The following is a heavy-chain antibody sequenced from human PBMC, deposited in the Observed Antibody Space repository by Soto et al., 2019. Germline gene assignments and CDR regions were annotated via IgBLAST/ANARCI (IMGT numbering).Heavy chain of an antibody. CDR3: ARHKSGSDWLDP. CDR1: GGSISDISYC. Sequence: SSETLSLTCTVSGGSISDISYCWGWIRQPPGKGLQWIGCMFYSGATYYNPSLKNRVTLSVDTSNNEFSLKLVSVTAPDTAVHYCARHKSGSDWLDPWGQGTLVTVSS. CDR2: MFYSGAT. D-gene: IGHD2-15*01. J-gene: IGHJ5*02. V-gene: IGHV4-39*01.